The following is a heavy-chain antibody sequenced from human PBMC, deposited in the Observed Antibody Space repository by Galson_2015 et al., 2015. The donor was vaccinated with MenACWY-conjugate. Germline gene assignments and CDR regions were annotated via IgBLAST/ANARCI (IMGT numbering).Heavy chain of an antibody. CDR2: ISGSGGST. CDR1: GFTFSSYA. V-gene: IGHV3-23*01. J-gene: IGHJ4*02. D-gene: IGHD3-3*01. Sequence: SLRLSCAASGFTFSSYAMSWVRQAPGKGLEWVSAISGSGGSTYYADSVKGRFTISRDNSKNTLYLQMNSLRAEDTAVYYCAKVWDFWSGYYHREWGQGTLVTVSS. CDR3: AKVWDFWSGYYHRE.